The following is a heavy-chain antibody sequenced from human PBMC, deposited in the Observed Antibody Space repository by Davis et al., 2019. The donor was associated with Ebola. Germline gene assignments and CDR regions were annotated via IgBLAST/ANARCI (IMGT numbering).Heavy chain of an antibody. CDR2: IYPGDSDT. Sequence: GESLKTSRKGSGYSFTNYWIGWVRQMPGKGLECMGIIYPGDSDTRYSPSFQGQVTISVDNSTSTAYLQWSSLKASDTAMYYCATAQRASGYPYYFDFWGQGTLVTVSS. CDR1: GYSFTNYW. J-gene: IGHJ4*02. V-gene: IGHV5-51*01. CDR3: ATAQRASGYPYYFDF. D-gene: IGHD3-3*01.